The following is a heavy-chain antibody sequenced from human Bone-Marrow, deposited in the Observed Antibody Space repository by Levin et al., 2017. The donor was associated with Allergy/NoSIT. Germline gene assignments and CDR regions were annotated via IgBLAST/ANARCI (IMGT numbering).Heavy chain of an antibody. D-gene: IGHD1-26*01. V-gene: IGHV4-31*03. CDR2: SYHSGST. CDR1: GGSIKSGGYY. J-gene: IGHJ4*02. CDR3: ARATEGIVGDFDR. Sequence: SETLSLTCTVSGGSIKSGGYYWSWIRQHPGKGLEWIAYSYHSGSTYYNPSLKSRVTISVDTSKNQFSLRLTSVTAADTAVYYCARATEGIVGDFDRWGQGTLVTVTS.